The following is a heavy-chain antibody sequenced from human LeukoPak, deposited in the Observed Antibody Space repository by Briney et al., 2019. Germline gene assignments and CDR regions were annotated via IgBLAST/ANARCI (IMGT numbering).Heavy chain of an antibody. CDR1: GYTFTGYY. CDR2: INPNSGGT. V-gene: IGHV1-2*02. D-gene: IGHD6-19*01. Sequence: GASVKVSCKASGYTFTGYYMHWVRQAPGQGLEWMGWINPNSGGTNYAQKFQGRVTMTRDTSISTAYMELSSLKSEDTAVYYCARDYTVAGTKSYYYYYMDVWGKGTTVTVSS. J-gene: IGHJ6*03. CDR3: ARDYTVAGTKSYYYYYMDV.